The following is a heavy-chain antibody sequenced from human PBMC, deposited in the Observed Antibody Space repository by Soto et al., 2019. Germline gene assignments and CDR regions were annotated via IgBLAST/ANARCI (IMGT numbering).Heavy chain of an antibody. CDR3: ARGGAGEGQLERGYYYYGMDV. Sequence: QVQLVQSGAEVKKPGASVKVSCKASGGTFSSYAISWVRQAPGQGLEWMGGIIPNFGTANYAQKFQGRVTITADESTSTAYMELSSLSSEDTAMYYCARGGAGEGQLERGYYYYGMDVWGQGTTVTVSS. V-gene: IGHV1-69*12. J-gene: IGHJ6*02. CDR2: IIPNFGTA. CDR1: GGTFSSYA. D-gene: IGHD1-1*01.